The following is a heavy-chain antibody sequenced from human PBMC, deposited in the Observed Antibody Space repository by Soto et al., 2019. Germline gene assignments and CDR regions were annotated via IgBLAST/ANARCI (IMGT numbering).Heavy chain of an antibody. J-gene: IGHJ4*02. V-gene: IGHV3-30*18. CDR1: GFIFSSYG. Sequence: QVQLVEAGGGVVQPGRSLRLSCAASGFIFSSYGMHWVRQAPGKGLEWVAVISYEGSHTYYADSVKGRFTITRDNSKNTLYLQMNSLRPEYTAVYYCAKEVNCGGGSCSWSEGFDYWGQGTLLTGSS. CDR3: AKEVNCGGGSCSWSEGFDY. CDR2: ISYEGSHT. D-gene: IGHD2-15*01.